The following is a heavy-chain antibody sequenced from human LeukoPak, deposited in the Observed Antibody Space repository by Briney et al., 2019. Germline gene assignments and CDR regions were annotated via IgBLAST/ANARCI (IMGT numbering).Heavy chain of an antibody. CDR2: LYSDGNT. V-gene: IGHV3-53*01. J-gene: IGHJ4*02. D-gene: IGHD1-14*01. Sequence: GGSLRLFWAASGFTVITDDMSSVRQAAGKGLECVSVLYSDGNTKYADSVQGRFTISRDNSKNTLYLEMNSLSPDDTAVYYCARGVEPLAANTLAYWGQGTLVTVSS. CDR1: GFTVITDD. CDR3: ARGVEPLAANTLAY.